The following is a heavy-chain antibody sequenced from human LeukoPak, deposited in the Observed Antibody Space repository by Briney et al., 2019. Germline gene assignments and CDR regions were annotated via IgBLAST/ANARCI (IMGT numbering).Heavy chain of an antibody. CDR2: IYTSGST. V-gene: IGHV4-61*02. Sequence: SQTLSLTCTVSGGSISSGSYYWSWIRQPAGKGLEWIGRIYTSGSTNYNPSLKSRVTISVDTSKNQFSLKLSSVTAADTAVYYCARDDPVAGTIDYWGQGTLVTVSS. D-gene: IGHD6-19*01. CDR3: ARDDPVAGTIDY. CDR1: GGSISSGSYY. J-gene: IGHJ4*02.